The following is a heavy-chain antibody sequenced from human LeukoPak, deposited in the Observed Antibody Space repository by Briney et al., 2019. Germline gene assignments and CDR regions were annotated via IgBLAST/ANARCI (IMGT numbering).Heavy chain of an antibody. CDR1: GGSISSYY. Sequence: SETLSLTCTVSGGSISSYYWSWIRQPAGKGLEWIGRIYTSGSTNYNPSLKSRVTISVDKSKNQFSLKLSSVTAADTAVYYCAGRSGSYVPLDYWGQGTLVTVSS. CDR3: AGRSGSYVPLDY. CDR2: IYTSGST. V-gene: IGHV4-4*07. J-gene: IGHJ4*02. D-gene: IGHD1-26*01.